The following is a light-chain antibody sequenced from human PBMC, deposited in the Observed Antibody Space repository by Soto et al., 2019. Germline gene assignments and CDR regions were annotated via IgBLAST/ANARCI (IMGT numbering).Light chain of an antibody. CDR1: QTTSTW. J-gene: IGKJ2*01. CDR3: QQYISYPYT. Sequence: DIQMTQFPSTLSASVGDRVTITCRASQTTSTWLAWYQQKPGTAPKLLIYDASSLEGGVPSRFSASGSGTEFTLTISSLQPDYLATYYCQQYISYPYTFGQGTKVEIK. CDR2: DAS. V-gene: IGKV1-5*01.